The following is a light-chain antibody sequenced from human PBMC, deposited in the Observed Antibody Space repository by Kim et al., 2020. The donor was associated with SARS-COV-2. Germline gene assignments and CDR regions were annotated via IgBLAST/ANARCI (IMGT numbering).Light chain of an antibody. CDR2: DNN. J-gene: IGLJ2*01. V-gene: IGLV1-51*01. CDR1: GSNIGNNF. CDR3: GTWDSSLGGVV. Sequence: GQKVTISCSGSGSNIGNNFASWYQQLPGTAPKLLIYDNNKRPSGIPDRFSGSRSGTSATLGITGLQTGDEADYYCGTWDSSLGGVVFGGGTQLTVL.